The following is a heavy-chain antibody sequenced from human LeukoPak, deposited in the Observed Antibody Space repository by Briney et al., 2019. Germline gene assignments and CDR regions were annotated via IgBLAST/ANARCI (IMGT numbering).Heavy chain of an antibody. D-gene: IGHD3-3*01. V-gene: IGHV4-59*01. CDR3: ARDRTYYDFWSGYGDAFDI. Sequence: PSETPSLTCTVSGGSISSYYWNWIRQPPGKGLEWIGYMYYSGSTNYNPSLKSRVTISVDTSKNQFSLKLSSVTAADTAVYYCARDRTYYDFWSGYGDAFDIWGQGTMVTVSS. J-gene: IGHJ3*02. CDR2: MYYSGST. CDR1: GGSISSYY.